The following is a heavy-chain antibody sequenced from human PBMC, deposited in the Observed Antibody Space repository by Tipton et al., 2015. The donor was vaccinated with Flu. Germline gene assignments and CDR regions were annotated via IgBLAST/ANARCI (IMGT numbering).Heavy chain of an antibody. CDR2: IYSSGST. V-gene: IGHV4-4*07. CDR3: ARFSVRGESDY. Sequence: TLSLTCTVSGGSINSYYWSWIRQSAGKGLEWIGRIYSSGSTNYNPSLKSRVTMSVDTSKSQFSLKMSSVTAADTAVYYCARFSVRGESDYWGQGTLVTVSS. CDR1: GGSINSYY. J-gene: IGHJ4*02. D-gene: IGHD3-10*01.